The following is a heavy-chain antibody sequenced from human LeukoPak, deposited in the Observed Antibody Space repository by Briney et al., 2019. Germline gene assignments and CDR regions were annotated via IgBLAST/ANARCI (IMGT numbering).Heavy chain of an antibody. CDR2: IYTSGST. CDR1: GAFSSRYY. V-gene: IGHV4-4*07. Sequence: SETLSLPCSVCGAFSSRYYWSWVRQPLGKGLEWLGRIYTSGSTNYNPSLKSRVTMSVDTSKNQFSLKLSSVTAADTAVYYCGRDGRSSSSFDYWGQGTLVTVSS. CDR3: GRDGRSSSSFDY. J-gene: IGHJ4*02. D-gene: IGHD6-6*01.